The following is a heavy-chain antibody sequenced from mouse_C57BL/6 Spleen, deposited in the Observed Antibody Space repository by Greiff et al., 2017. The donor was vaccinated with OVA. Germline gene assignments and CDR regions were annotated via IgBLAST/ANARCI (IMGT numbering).Heavy chain of an antibody. CDR3: TRLDYYGSSPYFDY. CDR2: IRNKANNHAT. CDR1: GFTFSDAW. V-gene: IGHV6-6*01. Sequence: EVKLMESGGGLVQPGGSMKLSCAASGFTFSDAWMDWVRQSPEKGLEWVAEIRNKANNHATYYAESVKGRFTISRDDSKSSVYLQMNSLRAEDTGIYYCTRLDYYGSSPYFDYWGQGTTLTVSS. D-gene: IGHD1-1*01. J-gene: IGHJ2*01.